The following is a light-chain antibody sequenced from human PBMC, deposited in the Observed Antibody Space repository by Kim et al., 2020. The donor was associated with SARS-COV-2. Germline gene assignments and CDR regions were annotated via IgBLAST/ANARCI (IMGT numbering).Light chain of an antibody. CDR1: QSISSY. CDR2: AAS. CDR3: QQSYSTRYT. V-gene: IGKV1-39*01. J-gene: IGKJ2*01. Sequence: SASVGDRVTITCRASQSISSYLNWYQQKPEKAPKLLIYAASSLQSWVPSRFSGSGSGTDFTLTISSLQPEDFATYYCQQSYSTRYTFGQGTKLEI.